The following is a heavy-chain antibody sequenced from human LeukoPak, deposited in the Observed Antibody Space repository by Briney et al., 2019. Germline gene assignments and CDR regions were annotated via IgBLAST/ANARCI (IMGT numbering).Heavy chain of an antibody. CDR2: INPNSGGT. Sequence: ASVKVSCKASGYTFTGYYMHWVRQAPGQGLEWMGWINPNSGGTNYAQKFQGRVTMTRDTSISTAYMELSRLRSDDTAVYYCARDDGSVAGHFDYWGQGTLVTVSS. D-gene: IGHD6-19*01. J-gene: IGHJ4*02. V-gene: IGHV1-2*02. CDR1: GYTFTGYY. CDR3: ARDDGSVAGHFDY.